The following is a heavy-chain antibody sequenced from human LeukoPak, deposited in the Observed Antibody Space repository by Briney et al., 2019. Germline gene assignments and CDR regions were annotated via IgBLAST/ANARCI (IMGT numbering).Heavy chain of an antibody. CDR3: AKNSLVVPAAALGY. Sequence: GGSLRLSCAASGITFSSYAMSWVRQAPGKGLEWVSAISGSGGSTYYADSVKGRFTISRDNSKNTLYLQMNSLRAEDTAVYYCAKNSLVVPAAALGYWGQGTLVTVSS. CDR1: GITFSSYA. D-gene: IGHD2-2*01. V-gene: IGHV3-23*01. J-gene: IGHJ4*02. CDR2: ISGSGGST.